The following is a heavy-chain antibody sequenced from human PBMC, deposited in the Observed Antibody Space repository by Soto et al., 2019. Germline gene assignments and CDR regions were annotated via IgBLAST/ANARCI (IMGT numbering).Heavy chain of an antibody. D-gene: IGHD6-19*01. V-gene: IGHV3-7*03. J-gene: IGHJ4*02. Sequence: GGSLRLSCVASGFTFISSFMGWVRQAPGKGLEWVANINQDGGGTYYVDSVEGRFTISRDNAKDSLYLQMNSLRGEDTAMYYCATSLSPVAGRPLHNWGQGTLVTVSS. CDR3: ATSLSPVAGRPLHN. CDR1: GFTFISSF. CDR2: INQDGGGT.